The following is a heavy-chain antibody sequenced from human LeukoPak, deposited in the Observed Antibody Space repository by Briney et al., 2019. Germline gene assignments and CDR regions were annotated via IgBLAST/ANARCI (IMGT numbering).Heavy chain of an antibody. CDR3: ARGLTTVTYDAFDI. Sequence: PSETLSLTCTVSGGSISSYYWSWIRQPPGKGLEWIGEINHSGSTNYNPSLKSRVTISVDTSKNQFSLKLSSVTAADTAVYYCARGLTTVTYDAFDIWGQGTMVTVSS. J-gene: IGHJ3*02. CDR2: INHSGST. D-gene: IGHD4-17*01. CDR1: GGSISSYY. V-gene: IGHV4-34*01.